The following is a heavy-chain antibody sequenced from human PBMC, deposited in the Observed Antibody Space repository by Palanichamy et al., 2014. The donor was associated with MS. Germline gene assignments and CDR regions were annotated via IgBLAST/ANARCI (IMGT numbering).Heavy chain of an antibody. D-gene: IGHD6-19*01. CDR2: IWSDGSDK. J-gene: IGHJ4*02. Sequence: QVQLVESGGGVVQAGRSLRLSCAASGFRFSSYGMHWVRQAPGKGLEWVGIIWSDGSDKYYADSVQGRFTISRDNSKNTVDLQMNSLRVDDTAVYYCVKDHGSAWPLWVYRGQGTLVIVSS. CDR1: GFRFSSYG. V-gene: IGHV3-33*06. CDR3: VKDHGSAWPLWVY.